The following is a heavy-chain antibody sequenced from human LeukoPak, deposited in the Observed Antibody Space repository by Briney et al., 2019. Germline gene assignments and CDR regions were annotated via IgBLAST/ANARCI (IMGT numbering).Heavy chain of an antibody. J-gene: IGHJ4*02. D-gene: IGHD2-2*01. CDR3: ARVGEYQLLWGYFDY. CDR1: GFTFSSYS. CDR2: ISSSSSYI. V-gene: IGHV3-21*01. Sequence: GGSLRLSCAASGFTFSSYSMNWVRQAPGKGLEWVSSISSSSSYIYYADSVKGRFTISRDNAKNSLYLQMNSLRAEDTAVYYCARVGEYQLLWGYFDYWGQGTLVTVSS.